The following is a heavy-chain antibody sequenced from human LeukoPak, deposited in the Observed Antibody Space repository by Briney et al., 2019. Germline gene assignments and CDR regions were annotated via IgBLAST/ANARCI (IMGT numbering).Heavy chain of an antibody. CDR3: ARDSDGLAAAGMGFDY. D-gene: IGHD6-13*01. V-gene: IGHV4-59*01. J-gene: IGHJ4*02. Sequence: PSETLSLTCTVSGGSISSYYWSWIRQSPGKGLEWIGYIYYSGSTNYNPSLKSRVTISVDTSKNQFSLKLSSVTAADTAVYYCARDSDGLAAAGMGFDYWGQGTLVTVSS. CDR1: GGSISSYY. CDR2: IYYSGST.